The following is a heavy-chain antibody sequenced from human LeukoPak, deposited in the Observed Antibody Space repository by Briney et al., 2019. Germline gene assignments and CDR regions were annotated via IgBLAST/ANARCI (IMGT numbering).Heavy chain of an antibody. Sequence: GESLRLSCAASGFTFSSYAMSWVRHAPGQGLEWVSAISGSGGSTYYATSRKGRLTISRDNSKNPLYLQMNSLTAEDTAVYYCAKDRDYYGSGTGGFDYWGQGTLVTVSS. D-gene: IGHD3-10*01. CDR1: GFTFSSYA. CDR2: ISGSGGST. V-gene: IGHV3-23*01. J-gene: IGHJ4*02. CDR3: AKDRDYYGSGTGGFDY.